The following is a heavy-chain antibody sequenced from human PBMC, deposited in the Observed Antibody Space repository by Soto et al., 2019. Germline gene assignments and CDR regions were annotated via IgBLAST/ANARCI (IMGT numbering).Heavy chain of an antibody. J-gene: IGHJ4*02. CDR3: ARGRASGSYYLLDY. CDR1: GNPFTSYD. CDR2: INPTSGNI. D-gene: IGHD3-10*01. Sequence: GSVKVSFKASGNPFTSYDINLVRQATGHGLEWMGWINPTSGNIGYAQKFQGRVTMTRDTAIRTAYMEVSRLRSDDTAGYYCARGRASGSYYLLDYWGQGTLVTVSS. V-gene: IGHV1-8*01.